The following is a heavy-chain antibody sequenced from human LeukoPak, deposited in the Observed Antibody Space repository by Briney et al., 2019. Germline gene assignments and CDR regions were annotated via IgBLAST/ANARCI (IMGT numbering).Heavy chain of an antibody. Sequence: GSLRLSCAASGFTFSSYAMSWVRQAPGKGLEWVSAISGSGGGTYYADSVKGRFTISRDNSKNTLYLQMNSLRAEDTAVYYCAKVNAPTYYYDSSGYLTNDAFDIWGQGTMVTVSS. CDR1: GFTFSSYA. D-gene: IGHD3-22*01. CDR3: AKVNAPTYYYDSSGYLTNDAFDI. J-gene: IGHJ3*02. CDR2: ISGSGGGT. V-gene: IGHV3-23*01.